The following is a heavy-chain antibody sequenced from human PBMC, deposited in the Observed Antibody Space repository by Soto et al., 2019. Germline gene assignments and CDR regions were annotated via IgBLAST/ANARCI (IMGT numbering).Heavy chain of an antibody. D-gene: IGHD5-18*01. V-gene: IGHV3-23*01. CDR2: ISGSGGGT. CDR1: RFTFSSCA. Sequence: VQLLGSGGGLVQPGGSLRLSCAASRFTFSSCALSWVGQDPGVGLEWVAAISGSGGGTDYADSVKGRFTISRDNSKNTLFLQMNSLRAEDTAVYYCAGPGYSAQDYWGQGSLLTVSS. J-gene: IGHJ4*02. CDR3: AGPGYSAQDY.